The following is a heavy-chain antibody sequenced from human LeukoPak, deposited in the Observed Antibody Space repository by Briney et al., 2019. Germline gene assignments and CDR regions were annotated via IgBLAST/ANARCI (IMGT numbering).Heavy chain of an antibody. J-gene: IGHJ4*02. CDR3: AKGYYYGSGNYYYYFDS. CDR1: GSTFSSIW. V-gene: IGHV3-23*01. D-gene: IGHD3-10*01. Sequence: GGSLRLSCVASGSTFSSIWMSWVRQAPGKGLEWVSSISGSGGISYYADSVKGRFTISRDNSKNTLFLQMNSLRAEDTAVYYCAKGYYYGSGNYYYYFDSWGQGTLVTVSS. CDR2: ISGSGGIS.